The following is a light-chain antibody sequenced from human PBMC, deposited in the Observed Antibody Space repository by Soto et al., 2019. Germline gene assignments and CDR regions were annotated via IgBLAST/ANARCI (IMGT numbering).Light chain of an antibody. CDR1: SSDVGGYNY. CDR3: SSYTISSTLYF. V-gene: IGLV2-14*01. J-gene: IGLJ1*01. Sequence: QSALTQPASVSGSPGQSITISCTGTSSDVGGYNYVSWYQQHPGKAPKLMIYDVSNRPSGVSNRFSGSKSGNTASLTISGLQAEDEADYYCSSYTISSTLYFCGAGTKVTVL. CDR2: DVS.